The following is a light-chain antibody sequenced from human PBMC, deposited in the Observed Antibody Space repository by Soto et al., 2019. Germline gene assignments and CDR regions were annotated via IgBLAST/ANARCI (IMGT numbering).Light chain of an antibody. V-gene: IGKV1-9*01. CDR1: QGISSY. Sequence: DIQWTQAPSFLSAAVGHTATITCRESQGISSYFAWYQQPPGKAPKLLIYAASTSTSGVPSSFSGGGSATEFTITISRLPPEDFVTYYYQQLNSYPPWTFGQGTKVDIK. CDR2: AAS. J-gene: IGKJ1*01. CDR3: QQLNSYPPWT.